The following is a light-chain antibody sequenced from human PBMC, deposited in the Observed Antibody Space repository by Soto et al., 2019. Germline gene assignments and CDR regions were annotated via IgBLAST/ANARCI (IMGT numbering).Light chain of an antibody. CDR2: DAS. CDR1: QSITNF. V-gene: IGKV1-39*01. J-gene: IGKJ4*01. Sequence: DVQMPQSPSSLSASVGDKLTITCRANQSITNFLNWYQKKPGEVPKLLIYDASRLQSGVPSRFSGGGSGTDFALTINSLQPEEFATYYCQQSYTIPRLSFGGGTRVDFK. CDR3: QQSYTIPRLS.